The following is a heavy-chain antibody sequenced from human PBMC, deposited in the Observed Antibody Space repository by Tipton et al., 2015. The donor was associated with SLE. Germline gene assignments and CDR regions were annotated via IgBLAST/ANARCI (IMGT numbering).Heavy chain of an antibody. J-gene: IGHJ3*02. CDR1: GGSISSYF. CDR2: ISQSGST. CDR3: AIYKPRNDVFDI. V-gene: IGHV4-59*01. Sequence: TLSLTCTVSGGSISSYFWSWIRQAPGKGLEWIGYISQSGSTKYNASLKSRVTISADTSKNHFSLRLTSVTAADTAVYYCAIYKPRNDVFDIWGQGTWVTVSS. D-gene: IGHD1-1*01.